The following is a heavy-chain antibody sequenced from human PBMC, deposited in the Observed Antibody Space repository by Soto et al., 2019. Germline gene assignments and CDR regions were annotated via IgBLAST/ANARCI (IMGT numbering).Heavy chain of an antibody. CDR3: AREKEERIAAAGPLWFDP. V-gene: IGHV1-69*13. J-gene: IGHJ5*02. Sequence: GASVKVSCKASVGTFSSYAISWVRQAPGQGLEWMGGIIPIFGTANYAQKFQGRVTSTADESTSTAYMERSSLRSEDTAVYYCAREKEERIAAAGPLWFDPWGQGTLVTVSS. CDR1: VGTFSSYA. CDR2: IIPIFGTA. D-gene: IGHD6-13*01.